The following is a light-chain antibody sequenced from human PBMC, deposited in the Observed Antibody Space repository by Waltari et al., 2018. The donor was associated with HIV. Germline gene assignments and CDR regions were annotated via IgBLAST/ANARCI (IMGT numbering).Light chain of an antibody. J-gene: IGKJ1*01. CDR1: QSVLYSSNNKNY. CDR3: QHSGT. V-gene: IGKV4-1*01. Sequence: DIVMTQSPDSLAVSLGERATINCKSSQSVLYSSNNKNYLAWYQQKPGQPPKLLIYWASTRESGVPDRFSGSGSGTDFTLTISSLQAEDVAVYYCQHSGTFGQGTKVEIK. CDR2: WAS.